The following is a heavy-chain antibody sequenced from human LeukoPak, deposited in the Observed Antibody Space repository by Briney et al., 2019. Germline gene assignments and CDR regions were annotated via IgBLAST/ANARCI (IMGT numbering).Heavy chain of an antibody. CDR2: IYYSGST. V-gene: IGHV4-59*06. J-gene: IGHJ4*02. D-gene: IGHD3-22*01. Sequence: SETLSLTCTVSGGSISSYYWSWIRQHPGKGLEWIGYIYYSGSTYYNPSLKSRVTISVDTSKNQFSLKLSSVTAADTAVYYCARDRYYDSSGYYYGRSGGRRYFDYWGQGTLVTVSS. CDR3: ARDRYYDSSGYYYGRSGGRRYFDY. CDR1: GGSISSYY.